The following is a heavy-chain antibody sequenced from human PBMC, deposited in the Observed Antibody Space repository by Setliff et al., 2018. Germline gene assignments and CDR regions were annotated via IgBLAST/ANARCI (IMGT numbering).Heavy chain of an antibody. J-gene: IGHJ3*02. V-gene: IGHV4-34*01. Sequence: SETLSLTCAVYGGSFSGYYWSWLRQPPGKGLEWIGEINHSGSTNYNPSLKSRVTISVDTSKNQFSLKPSSVTAADTAVYYCARGWGSGWSKEGAFDIWGQGTMVTVSS. CDR1: GGSFSGYY. CDR3: ARGWGSGWSKEGAFDI. CDR2: INHSGST. D-gene: IGHD6-19*01.